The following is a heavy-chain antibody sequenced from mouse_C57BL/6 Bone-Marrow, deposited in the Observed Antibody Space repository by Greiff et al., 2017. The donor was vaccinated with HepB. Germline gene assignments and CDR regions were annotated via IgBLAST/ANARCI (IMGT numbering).Heavy chain of an antibody. CDR1: GYSFTGYY. CDR3: AGRDYAMDY. J-gene: IGHJ4*01. V-gene: IGHV1-42*01. CDR2: INPSTGGT. Sequence: VHVKQSGPELVKPGASVKISCKASGYSFTGYYMNWVKQSPEKSLEWIGEINPSTGGTTYNQKFKAKATLTVDKSSSTAYMQLKSLTSEDSAVYYCAGRDYAMDYWGQGTSVTVSS.